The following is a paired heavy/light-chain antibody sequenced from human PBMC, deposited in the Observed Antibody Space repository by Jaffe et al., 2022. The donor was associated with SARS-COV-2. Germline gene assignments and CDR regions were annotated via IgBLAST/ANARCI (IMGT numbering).Heavy chain of an antibody. CDR3: AKLDSGWYNDY. CDR2: LSGSGSST. Sequence: EVQLLESGGGLVQPGGSLRLSCAASGFTLSTYAMSWVRQAPGKGLEWVSTLSGSGSSTFYPDSVKGRFTISRDTSKNTLYLQMNSLRAEDTAVYYCAKLDSGWYNDYWGQGTLVTVSS. J-gene: IGHJ4*02. CDR1: GFTLSTYA. D-gene: IGHD6-19*01. V-gene: IGHV3-23*01.
Light chain of an antibody. CDR3: QQRNNWPRT. V-gene: IGKV3-11*01. Sequence: EIVLTQSPATLSLSPGERATLSCRASQSVNSYLAWYQQKPGQAPRLLIYAASNRATGIPARFSGSGSGTDFTLTISSLEPEDFAVYYCQQRNNWPRTFGQGTKVEIK. CDR1: QSVNSY. CDR2: AAS. J-gene: IGKJ1*01.